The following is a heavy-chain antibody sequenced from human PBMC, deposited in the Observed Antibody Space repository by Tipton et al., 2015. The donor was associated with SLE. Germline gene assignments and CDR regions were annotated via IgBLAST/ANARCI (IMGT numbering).Heavy chain of an antibody. CDR2: INTDGSGK. J-gene: IGHJ4*02. D-gene: IGHD3-3*01. V-gene: IGHV3-74*01. Sequence: SLRLSCEGSGNTFNRYWMHWVRQAPGKGLVWVFRINTDGSGKDYAESVKGRFTISRDNAKNTLYRQMNSLRAEDTAVFYCARSHYDFRSYYLGDRGQGTL. CDR1: GNTFNRYW. CDR3: ARSHYDFRSYYLGD.